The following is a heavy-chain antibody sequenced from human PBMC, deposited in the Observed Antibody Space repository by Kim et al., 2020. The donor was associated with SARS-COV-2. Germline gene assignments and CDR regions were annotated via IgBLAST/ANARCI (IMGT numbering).Heavy chain of an antibody. CDR3: ARDRSSRDSSGRDY. J-gene: IGHJ4*02. CDR1: GFTFSSYS. CDR2: IGSNNAI. Sequence: GGSLRLSCAASGFTFSSYSMNWVRQAPGKGLEWISYIGSNNAIYYADSAKGRFTISRDNAKNSLYLQMNSLRDEDTAVYYCARDRSSRDSSGRDYWGQGTLVTVSS. V-gene: IGHV3-48*02. D-gene: IGHD3-22*01.